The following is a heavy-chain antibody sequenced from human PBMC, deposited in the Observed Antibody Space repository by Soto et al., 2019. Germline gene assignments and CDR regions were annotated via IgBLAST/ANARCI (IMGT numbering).Heavy chain of an antibody. CDR1: GFTVSSNY. CDR3: ARDVGGEEATAFDY. D-gene: IGHD3-16*01. J-gene: IGHJ4*02. V-gene: IGHV3-66*01. CDR2: FYSGTST. Sequence: EVQLVESGGGLVQPGGSLRLSCAASGFTVSSNYMSWVRQAPGKGLEWVSVFYSGTSTYYADSVKGRFTISRDNSKNTLYLQMNSLRAEDTAVYYCARDVGGEEATAFDYWGQGMLVTVSS.